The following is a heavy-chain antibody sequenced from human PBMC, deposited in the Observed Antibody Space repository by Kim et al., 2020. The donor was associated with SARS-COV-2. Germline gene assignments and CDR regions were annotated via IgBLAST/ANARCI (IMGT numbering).Heavy chain of an antibody. J-gene: IGHJ6*02. Sequence: YADSGKGRFTISRHNSKNTLYLQMNSLRAEDTAVYYCARGERRCAYGMDVWGQGTTVTVSS. V-gene: IGHV3-53*04. CDR3: ARGERRCAYGMDV.